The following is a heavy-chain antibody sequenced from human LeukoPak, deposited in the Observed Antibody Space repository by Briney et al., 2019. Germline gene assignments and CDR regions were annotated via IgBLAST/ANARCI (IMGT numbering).Heavy chain of an antibody. CDR3: ASDMTTVTGEDY. D-gene: IGHD4-17*01. J-gene: IGHJ4*02. CDR2: ISSSSSYI. Sequence: GGSLRLSCAASGFTFSSYSMNWVRQAPGKGLEWVSSISSSSSYIYYADSVKGRFTISRDNAKNSLYLQMNSLRAEDTAVYYCASDMTTVTGEDYWGQGTLVTVSS. CDR1: GFTFSSYS. V-gene: IGHV3-21*01.